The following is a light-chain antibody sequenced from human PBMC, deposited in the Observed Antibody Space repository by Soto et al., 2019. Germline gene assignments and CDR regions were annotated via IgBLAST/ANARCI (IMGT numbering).Light chain of an antibody. V-gene: IGKV3-20*01. CDR2: DAS. CDR3: QHLSA. J-gene: IGKJ1*01. Sequence: EIVLTQSPGTLSLSPGERASLSCRASQSLSSSHLIWYQQKPGQAPRLLIYDASSRATGIPDRFSGGGSGTDFTLTICRLEPEDFAVYYCQHLSAFGQGTKVEIK. CDR1: QSLSSSH.